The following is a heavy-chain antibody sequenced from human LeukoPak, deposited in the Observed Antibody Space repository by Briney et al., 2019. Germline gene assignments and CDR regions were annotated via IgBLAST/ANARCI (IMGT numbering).Heavy chain of an antibody. CDR2: IYSSENT. J-gene: IGHJ4*02. CDR3: AGRSRSGWYYDY. Sequence: SETLSLTCIVSGGSITSYYWSWIRQPPGKGLEWIGYIYSSENTNYNPSLKSRVTISVDTSKNQFSLKLSSVTAADTAVYFCAGRSRSGWYYDYWGQGTLATVSS. V-gene: IGHV4-59*01. CDR1: GGSITSYY. D-gene: IGHD6-19*01.